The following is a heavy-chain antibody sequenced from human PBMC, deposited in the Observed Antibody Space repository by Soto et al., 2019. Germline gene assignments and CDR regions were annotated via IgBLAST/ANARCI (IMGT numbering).Heavy chain of an antibody. V-gene: IGHV3-9*01. CDR3: AKDTSSGWSEFDY. Sequence: GGSLRLSCAASGFTFDDYAMHWVRQAPGKGLEWVSGISWNSGSIGYADSVKGRFTISRDNAKNSLYLQMNSLRPEDTAFYYCAKDTSSGWSEFDYWGQGTLVTVSS. J-gene: IGHJ4*02. D-gene: IGHD6-19*01. CDR1: GFTFDDYA. CDR2: ISWNSGSI.